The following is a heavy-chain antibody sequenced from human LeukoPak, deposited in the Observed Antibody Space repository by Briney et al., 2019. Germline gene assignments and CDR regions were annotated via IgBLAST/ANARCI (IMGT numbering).Heavy chain of an antibody. Sequence: SETLSLTCTVSGGSISSHYWSWIRQPPGKGLEWVGYVHHSGGTNYNPSLKSRVTISVGTSKNHFSLRLNSVTAADTAVYHCARSLGEYTSGLLGYWGQGTLVTVSS. V-gene: IGHV4-59*11. CDR3: ARSLGEYTSGLLGY. CDR1: GGSISSHY. D-gene: IGHD3-9*01. J-gene: IGHJ4*02. CDR2: VHHSGGT.